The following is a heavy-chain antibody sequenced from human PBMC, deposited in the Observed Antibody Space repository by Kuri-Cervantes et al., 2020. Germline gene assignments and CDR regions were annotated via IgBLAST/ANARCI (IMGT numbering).Heavy chain of an antibody. Sequence: SVKVSCKASGDTFTNYDISWVRQAPGQGLEWMGGIIPIFGTANYAQKFQGRVTITADKSTSTAYMELSSLRSEDTAVYYCASPYYYDSSGYYLGGGTSDAFDIWGQGTMVTVSS. V-gene: IGHV1-69*06. J-gene: IGHJ3*02. CDR2: IIPIFGTA. D-gene: IGHD3-22*01. CDR3: ASPYYYDSSGYYLGGGTSDAFDI. CDR1: GDTFTNYD.